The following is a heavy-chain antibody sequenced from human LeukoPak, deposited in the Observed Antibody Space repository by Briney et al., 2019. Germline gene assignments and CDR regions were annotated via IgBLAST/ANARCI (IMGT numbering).Heavy chain of an antibody. V-gene: IGHV4-59*01. CDR2: IYYSGST. CDR1: GGSISSYY. CDR3: ARDGGEARSYGMDV. Sequence: PSETLSLTCTVSGGSISSYYWSWIRQPPGKGLEWIGYIYYSGSTNYNPSLKSRVTISVDTSKNQFSLKLSSVSAADTAVYYCARDGGEARSYGMDVWGQGTTVTVSS. D-gene: IGHD3-10*01. J-gene: IGHJ6*02.